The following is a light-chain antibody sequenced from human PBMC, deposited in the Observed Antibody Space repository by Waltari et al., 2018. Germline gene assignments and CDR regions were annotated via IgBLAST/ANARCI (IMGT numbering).Light chain of an antibody. CDR3: QRYGTSPPS. Sequence: EVLLTQSQGTLALSPGESATLSCRASQSLTSKSIAWYQQRPGQTPRLLIYGSSNRAAGIPDRFTGSGSGTDFTLTISRLQPEDFAVYYCQRYGTSPPSFGPGTKVQIK. CDR1: QSLTSKS. V-gene: IGKV3-20*01. CDR2: GSS. J-gene: IGKJ3*01.